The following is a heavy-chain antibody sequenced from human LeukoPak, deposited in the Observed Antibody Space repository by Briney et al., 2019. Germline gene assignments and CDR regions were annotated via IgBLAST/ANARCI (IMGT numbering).Heavy chain of an antibody. CDR3: ARDYYDSNNAFDI. D-gene: IGHD3-22*01. CDR1: GFTFSTYT. CDR2: IYSGGST. V-gene: IGHV3-53*04. Sequence: PGGSLRLSCAASGFTFSTYTMSWVRQAPGKGLEWVSVIYSGGSTYYADSVKGRFTISRHNSKNTLYLQMNSLRAEDTAVYYCARDYYDSNNAFDIWGQGTMVTVSS. J-gene: IGHJ3*02.